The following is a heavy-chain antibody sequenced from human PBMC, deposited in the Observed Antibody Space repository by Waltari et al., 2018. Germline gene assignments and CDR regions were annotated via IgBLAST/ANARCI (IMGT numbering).Heavy chain of an antibody. V-gene: IGHV4-61*09. D-gene: IGHD1-7*01. CDR2: IYTSGST. J-gene: IGHJ4*02. Sequence: QVQLQESGPGLVKPSQTLSLTCTVSGGSISSGSYYWSWIRQPAGKGLEWIGYIYTSGSTNYNPSLKSRVTISVDTSKNQFSLKLSSVTAADTAVYYCARYWNSGGFDYRGQGTLVTVSS. CDR1: GGSISSGSYY. CDR3: ARYWNSGGFDY.